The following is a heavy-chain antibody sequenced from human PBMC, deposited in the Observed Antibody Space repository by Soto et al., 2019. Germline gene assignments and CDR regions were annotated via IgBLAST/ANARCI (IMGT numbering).Heavy chain of an antibody. Sequence: QVQLVESGGGVVQPGRSLRLSCAASGFTFSSYAMHWVRQAPGKGLEWVAVISYDGINKYYADSVKGRFTISRDNSKNTLYLQMNSLRAEDTAVYYCERALQIPGPTRTEGDSSGWYLTPEVDYWGQGALVTVSS. V-gene: IGHV3-30-3*01. D-gene: IGHD6-13*01. CDR3: ERALQIPGPTRTEGDSSGWYLTPEVDY. J-gene: IGHJ4*02. CDR1: GFTFSSYA. CDR2: ISYDGINK.